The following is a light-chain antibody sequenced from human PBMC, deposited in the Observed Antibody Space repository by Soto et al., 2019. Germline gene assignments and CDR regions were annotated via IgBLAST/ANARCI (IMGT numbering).Light chain of an antibody. CDR1: SSNIGAGRD. Sequence: QSVLTQPPSVSGAPGQRVTISCTGSSSNIGAGRDVHWYQQLPGTAPKLLIYGNSNRPSGVPDRFSVSKSGAFASLAISGLRAEDEGDYFCQSYGTGLSGLYVFGTGTKVTVL. CDR2: GNS. CDR3: QSYGTGLSGLYV. V-gene: IGLV1-40*01. J-gene: IGLJ1*01.